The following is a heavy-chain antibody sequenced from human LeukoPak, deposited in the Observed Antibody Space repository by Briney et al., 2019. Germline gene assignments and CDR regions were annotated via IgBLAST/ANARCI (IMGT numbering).Heavy chain of an antibody. D-gene: IGHD3-16*02. Sequence: SETLSLTCVVSGGSMNDYYWSWVRQSPGKGLDWIGQIYYTGNANYSPSLKSRLTISVDTSKNQLSLRLRSLTAADTAVYFCARTPYSSGRLGGYPYYYMDVWGKGTTVTVTS. CDR1: GGSMNDYY. CDR2: IYYTGNA. CDR3: ARTPYSSGRLGGYPYYYMDV. V-gene: IGHV4-59*01. J-gene: IGHJ6*04.